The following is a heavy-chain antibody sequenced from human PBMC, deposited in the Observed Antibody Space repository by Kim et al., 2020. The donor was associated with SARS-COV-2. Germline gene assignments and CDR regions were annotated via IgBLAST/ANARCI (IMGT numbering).Heavy chain of an antibody. J-gene: IGHJ4*02. D-gene: IGHD3-22*01. Sequence: KSRVTISVDTSKNQFSLKLSSVTAADTAVYYCARVESYYDSSGWLFLFDYWGQGTLVTVSS. CDR3: ARVESYYDSSGWLFLFDY. V-gene: IGHV4-34*01.